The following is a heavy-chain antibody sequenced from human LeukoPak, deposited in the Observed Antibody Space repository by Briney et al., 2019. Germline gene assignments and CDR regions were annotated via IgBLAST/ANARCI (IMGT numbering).Heavy chain of an antibody. D-gene: IGHD4-17*01. J-gene: IGHJ4*02. Sequence: PSETLSLTCAVYGGSVYDYYWSWIRQPPGKGLEWIGEINHSGRTNYNPSLKSRVTMSVDTSTHQFSLTLSSVTATDTAVYYCARGLGLRVMTTVTTFDNWGQGTLVTVSS. CDR2: INHSGRT. V-gene: IGHV4-34*01. CDR3: ARGLGLRVMTTVTTFDN. CDR1: GGSVYDYY.